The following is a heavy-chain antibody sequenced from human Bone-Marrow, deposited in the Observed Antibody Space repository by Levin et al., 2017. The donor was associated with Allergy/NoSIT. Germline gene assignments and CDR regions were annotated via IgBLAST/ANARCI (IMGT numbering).Heavy chain of an antibody. Sequence: PSQTLSLTCTVSGGSIGSFYWSWMRQSPGKGLEWIGYIFYVGGTSYNPSLQSRVTISIDKSKKEFSLKLSSVTVADTAMYYCALMRRDETYWGQGSLVTVSS. D-gene: IGHD5-24*01. CDR3: ALMRRDETY. CDR1: GGSIGSFY. V-gene: IGHV4-59*01. CDR2: IFYVGGT. J-gene: IGHJ4*02.